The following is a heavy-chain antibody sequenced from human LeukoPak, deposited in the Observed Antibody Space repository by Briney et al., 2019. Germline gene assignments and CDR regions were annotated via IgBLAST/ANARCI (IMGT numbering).Heavy chain of an antibody. CDR2: IYYSGST. D-gene: IGHD2-15*01. J-gene: IGHJ4*02. V-gene: IGHV4-59*08. CDR3: ARRRSGGRDFDF. Sequence: SETLSLTCTVSGGSINSYYWNWIRQPPGKGLEWIGYIYYSGSTNYNPSLKSRVNISVDTSKNQFSLNLSSVTAADTAVYYCARRRSGGRDFDFWGRGTLVTVSS. CDR1: GGSINSYY.